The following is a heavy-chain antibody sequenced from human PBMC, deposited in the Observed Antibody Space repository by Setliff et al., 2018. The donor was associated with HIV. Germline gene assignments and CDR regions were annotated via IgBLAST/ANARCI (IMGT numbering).Heavy chain of an antibody. CDR3: ARDNSRWRDYYYYGMDV. CDR1: GFTFSNYW. Sequence: QAGGSLRLSCVASGFTFSNYWMSWVRQAPGKGLEWVANIKQEGRERYYVDSVKGRFTISRDNAKNSLYLQMNSLRAEDTAVYYCARDNSRWRDYYYYGMDVWGQGTTVTVSS. D-gene: IGHD6-13*01. J-gene: IGHJ6*02. V-gene: IGHV3-7*01. CDR2: IKQEGRER.